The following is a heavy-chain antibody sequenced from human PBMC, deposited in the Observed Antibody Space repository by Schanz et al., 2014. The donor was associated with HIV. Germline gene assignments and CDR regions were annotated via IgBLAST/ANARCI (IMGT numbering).Heavy chain of an antibody. D-gene: IGHD4-17*01. CDR3: ARQGLRFSFWLDY. V-gene: IGHV3-74*01. J-gene: IGHJ4*02. Sequence: EVQLVESGGGLVQPGGSLRLSCAASGSTFSSYWMHWVRQAPGKGLVWVSRINSDGSSTNYADSVKGRLTISRDNAKNTLYLQMNNLRAEDTAVYGCARQGLRFSFWLDYWGQGTLVTVSS. CDR2: INSDGSST. CDR1: GSTFSSYW.